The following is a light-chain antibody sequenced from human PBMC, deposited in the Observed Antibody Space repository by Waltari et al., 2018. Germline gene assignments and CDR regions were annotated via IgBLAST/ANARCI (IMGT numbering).Light chain of an antibody. CDR3: GSYTNSRTYV. Sequence: QSALTQPASVSGSPGQSITISCTGSSSDVGCYNYVSWYQQHPGKAPKVMIYDVSKRPSGVSNRFSASKSGNTASLTISGLQAEDEADYYCGSYTNSRTYVFGTGTKVIVL. CDR1: SSDVGCYNY. V-gene: IGLV2-14*01. CDR2: DVS. J-gene: IGLJ1*01.